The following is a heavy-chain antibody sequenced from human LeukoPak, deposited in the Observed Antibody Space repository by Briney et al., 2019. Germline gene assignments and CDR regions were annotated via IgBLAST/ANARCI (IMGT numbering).Heavy chain of an antibody. CDR2: MNPNSGNT. J-gene: IGHJ3*02. D-gene: IGHD3-10*01. Sequence: ASVKVSCKASGYTFTSYDINWVRQATGQGLEWMGWMNPNSGNTGYAQKFQGRVTMTRNTSINTAYMELSSLRSEDTAVYYRARVLRLWFGGPAGPGGRAVIWGQGTMVTVSS. V-gene: IGHV1-8*01. CDR1: GYTFTSYD. CDR3: ARVLRLWFGGPAGPGGRAVI.